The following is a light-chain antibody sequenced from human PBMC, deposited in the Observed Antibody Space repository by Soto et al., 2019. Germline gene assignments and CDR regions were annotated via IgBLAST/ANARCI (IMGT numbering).Light chain of an antibody. V-gene: IGKV3-20*01. CDR2: GAS. J-gene: IGKJ1*01. CDR1: QGVSSDS. Sequence: VLTHSPGTLSLSPAERATLSCRASQGVSSDSLAWYEHKLGQAPRLLIYGASTRATGIPDRFSGSGSGTDFTLTISRLEPEDFAVFYCKQYGSSPQTFGQGTKVDI. CDR3: KQYGSSPQT.